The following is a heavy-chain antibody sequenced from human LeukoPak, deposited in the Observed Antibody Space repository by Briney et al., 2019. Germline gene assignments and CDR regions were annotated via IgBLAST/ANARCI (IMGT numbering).Heavy chain of an antibody. D-gene: IGHD3-10*01. CDR3: ARDGGFGELLVDP. Sequence: SVKVSCKASGYTFTSYGISWVRQAPGQGLEWMGRIIPILGIANYAQKFQGRVTITADKSTSTAYMELSSLRSEDTAVYYCARDGGFGELLVDPWGQGTLVTVSS. CDR2: IIPILGIA. V-gene: IGHV1-69*04. J-gene: IGHJ5*02. CDR1: GYTFTSYG.